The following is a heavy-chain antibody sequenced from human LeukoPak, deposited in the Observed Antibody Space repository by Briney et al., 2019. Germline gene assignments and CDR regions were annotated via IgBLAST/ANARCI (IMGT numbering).Heavy chain of an antibody. CDR3: ARGPYDYVWGSYPLNWFDP. J-gene: IGHJ5*02. CDR1: GYTFTSYD. D-gene: IGHD3-16*02. Sequence: ASVKVSCKASGYTFTSYDINWVRQATGQGLEWMGWVNPNSGNTGYAQKFQGRVTMTRNTSISTAYMELSSLRSEDTAVYYCARGPYDYVWGSYPLNWFDPWGQGTLVTVSS. V-gene: IGHV1-8*01. CDR2: VNPNSGNT.